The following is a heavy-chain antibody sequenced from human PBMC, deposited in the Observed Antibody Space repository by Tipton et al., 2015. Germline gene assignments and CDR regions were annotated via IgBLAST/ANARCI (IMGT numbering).Heavy chain of an antibody. D-gene: IGHD3/OR15-3a*01. V-gene: IGHV1-18*01. Sequence: QLVQSGPEVKKPGASVKVSCKASGYTFTNYAFSWVRQAPGQGLEWMGWVSAHNGNTNYAQKFHGRVTMTTDTSTTTAYMDLRSQTSDDTAVYYCAAGSDWVYFFDFWGQGTLVTVSS. CDR1: GYTFTNYA. CDR3: AAGSDWVYFFDF. CDR2: VSAHNGNT. J-gene: IGHJ4*02.